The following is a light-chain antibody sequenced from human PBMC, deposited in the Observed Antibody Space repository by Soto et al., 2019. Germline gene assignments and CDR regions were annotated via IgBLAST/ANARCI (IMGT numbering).Light chain of an antibody. CDR1: QAISSY. V-gene: IGKV1-9*01. Sequence: DIQLTQSPSFLSASVGDRVTITCRVSQAISSYLVWYQQKPGRAPKLLIYGATILQSGVASRFSGSGSRTEFTLTISGLLPEDFATYYCQQFNSFPYTFGQGT. CDR2: GAT. CDR3: QQFNSFPYT. J-gene: IGKJ2*01.